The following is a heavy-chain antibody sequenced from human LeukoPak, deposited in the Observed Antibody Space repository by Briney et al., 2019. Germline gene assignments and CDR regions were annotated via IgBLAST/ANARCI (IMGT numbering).Heavy chain of an antibody. CDR2: INQDGSEK. J-gene: IGHJ6*02. CDR1: GFTFSNFW. CDR3: ARSMDV. Sequence: GGSLRLSCAASGFTFSNFWMNLVRQAPGKGLEWVANINQDGSEKHYLDSVKGRFTISRDNAKNSLYLQMNNLRAEDTAVYYCARSMDVWGQGTTVTVSS. V-gene: IGHV3-7*03.